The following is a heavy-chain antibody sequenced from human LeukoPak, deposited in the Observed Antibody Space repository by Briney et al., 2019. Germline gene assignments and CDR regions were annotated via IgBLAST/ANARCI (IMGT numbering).Heavy chain of an antibody. CDR1: GFTVSSNY. D-gene: IGHD3-9*01. V-gene: IGHV3-66*02. CDR2: IYSGGST. J-gene: IGHJ4*02. CDR3: ARARGVLRYFDWSY. Sequence: GGSLRLSCAASGFTVSSNYMSWVRQAPGKGLGWVSVIYSGGSTYYADSVKGRFTISRDNSKNTLYLQMNSLRAEDTAVYYCARARGVLRYFDWSYWGQGTLVTVSS.